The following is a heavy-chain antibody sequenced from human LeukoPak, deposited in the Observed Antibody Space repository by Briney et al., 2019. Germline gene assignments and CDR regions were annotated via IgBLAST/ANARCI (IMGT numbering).Heavy chain of an antibody. CDR3: ARTPEGYSSSTSCQPTDYYYYYGMDV. Sequence: GASVKVSCKASGGTFSSYAISWVRQAPGQGLEWMGRIIPILGIANYAQKFQGRVTITADKSTSTAYMELSSLRSEDTAVYYCARTPEGYSSSTSCQPTDYYYYYGMDVWGQGTTVTVSS. CDR2: IIPILGIA. CDR1: GGTFSSYA. J-gene: IGHJ6*02. D-gene: IGHD2-2*01. V-gene: IGHV1-69*04.